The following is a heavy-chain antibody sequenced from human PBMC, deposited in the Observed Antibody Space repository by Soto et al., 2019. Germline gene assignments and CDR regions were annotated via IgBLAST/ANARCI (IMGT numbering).Heavy chain of an antibody. D-gene: IGHD4-4*01. CDR3: AKDRTPYSNYDFYFDY. CDR1: GFTFSSYG. V-gene: IGHV3-30*18. Sequence: GGSLRLSCAASGFTFSSYGMHWVRQAPGKGLEWVAVISYDGSNKYYADSVKGRFTISRDNSKNTLYLQMNSLRAEDTAVYYCAKDRTPYSNYDFYFDYWGQGTLVTVSS. J-gene: IGHJ4*02. CDR2: ISYDGSNK.